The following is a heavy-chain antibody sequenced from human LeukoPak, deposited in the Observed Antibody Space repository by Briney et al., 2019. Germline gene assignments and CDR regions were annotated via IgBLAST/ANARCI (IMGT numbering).Heavy chain of an antibody. J-gene: IGHJ5*01. CDR2: TRPDGSNK. D-gene: IGHD3-3*01. V-gene: IGHV3-30*02. CDR1: GFTFSSYG. CDR3: AKDWSTDWSNWFDS. Sequence: SGGSLRLSCAASGFTFSSYGMHWVRQAPGKGLEWVAFTRPDGSNKHYGDSVQGRFTISRDNSRNTLYLQMSSLRVEDTAMYYCAKDWSTDWSNWFDSWGPGSLVTVSS.